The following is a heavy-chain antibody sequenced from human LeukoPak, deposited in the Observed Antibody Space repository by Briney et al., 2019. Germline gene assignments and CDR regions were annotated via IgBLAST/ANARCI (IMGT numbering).Heavy chain of an antibody. CDR3: AREIAAAAPVFDY. D-gene: IGHD6-13*01. Sequence: SVKVSCKASGSTFSGYAISWVRQAPGQGLEWMGGIIPIFGTANYAQKFQGRVTITADESTSTAYMELSSLRSEDTAVYYCAREIAAAAPVFDYWGQGTLVTVSS. J-gene: IGHJ4*02. CDR2: IIPIFGTA. V-gene: IGHV1-69*13. CDR1: GSTFSGYA.